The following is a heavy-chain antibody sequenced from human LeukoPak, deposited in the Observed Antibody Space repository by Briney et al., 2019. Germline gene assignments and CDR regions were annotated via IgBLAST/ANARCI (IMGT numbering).Heavy chain of an antibody. Sequence: GGSLRLSCAASTFNFSDYYMSWIRQAPGKGLEWVSYISTSGSTIYYADSVKGRFTISRDNAKNSLYLQMSSLRAEDTAVYYCARDMVAEAGTRWGDYWGQGTLVTVSS. CDR2: ISTSGSTI. CDR1: TFNFSDYY. CDR3: ARDMVAEAGTRWGDY. J-gene: IGHJ4*02. V-gene: IGHV3-11*04. D-gene: IGHD6-19*01.